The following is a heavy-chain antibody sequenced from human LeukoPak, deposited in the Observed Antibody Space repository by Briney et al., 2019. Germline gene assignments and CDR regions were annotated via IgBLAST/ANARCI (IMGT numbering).Heavy chain of an antibody. Sequence: SETLSLTCTVSGGSISSYYWSWIRQHAGKGLEWIGRIYTSGSTNYNPSLKSRVTMSVDTSKNQFSLKLSSVTAADTAVYYCARCSYDIVVVPAAINFDYWGQGTLVTVPS. D-gene: IGHD2-2*01. CDR2: IYTSGST. V-gene: IGHV4-4*07. J-gene: IGHJ4*02. CDR1: GGSISSYY. CDR3: ARCSYDIVVVPAAINFDY.